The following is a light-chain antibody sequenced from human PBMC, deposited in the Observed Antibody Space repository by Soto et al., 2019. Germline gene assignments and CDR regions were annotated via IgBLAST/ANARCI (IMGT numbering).Light chain of an antibody. CDR1: QSIRSW. J-gene: IGKJ2*01. Sequence: DFQMTQSPSTLSASVGDRVTITCRASQSIRSWLAWYQQKSGKAPKLLISKASSLESGVPARFSGSESGTEFTLTISSLQPDDFATYYCQQYDSYSYTFGQGTKLEIK. CDR2: KAS. CDR3: QQYDSYSYT. V-gene: IGKV1-5*03.